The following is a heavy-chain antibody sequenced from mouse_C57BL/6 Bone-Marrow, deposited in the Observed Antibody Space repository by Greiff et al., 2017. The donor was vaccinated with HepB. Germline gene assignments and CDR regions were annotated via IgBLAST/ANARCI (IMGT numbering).Heavy chain of an antibody. J-gene: IGHJ1*03. D-gene: IGHD1-2*01. V-gene: IGHV5-15*01. CDR1: GFTFSDYG. Sequence: EVMLVESGGGLVQPGGSLKLSCAASGFTFSDYGMAWVRQAPRKGPEWVAFISNLAYSIYYADTVTGRFTISRENAKNTLYLEMSSLRSEDTAMYYCARRYYGPWYFDVWGTGTTVTVSS. CDR2: ISNLAYSI. CDR3: ARRYYGPWYFDV.